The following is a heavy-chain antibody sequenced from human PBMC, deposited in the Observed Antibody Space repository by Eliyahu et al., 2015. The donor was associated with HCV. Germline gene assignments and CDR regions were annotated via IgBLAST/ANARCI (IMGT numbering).Heavy chain of an antibody. CDR1: GFTFXXXW. CDR3: ARDLNCSSTSCQGHFQH. V-gene: IGHV3-7*01. J-gene: IGHJ1*01. CDR2: IKQDGSDK. Sequence: EVQLVESGGGLVQPGGSLXLSCAASGFTFXXXWMSWVRQAXGKGLEWVANIKQDGSDKYYVDSVKGRFTISRDNAKNSLYLQMNSLRAEDTAVFYCARDLNCSSTSCQGHFQHWGQGTLVTVSS. D-gene: IGHD2-2*01.